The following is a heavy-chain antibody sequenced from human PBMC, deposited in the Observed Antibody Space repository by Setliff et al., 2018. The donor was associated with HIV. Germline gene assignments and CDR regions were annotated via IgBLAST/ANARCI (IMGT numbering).Heavy chain of an antibody. Sequence: ASVKVSCKTSGYMFIAYGMSWVRRASGQGLEWMGWIGPYNGRTEYAQEFQGRVSLTIDTSASTAYMELRSLRSDDTAVYYCARDGVGYNYAEAFDVWGQGTMVTVS. CDR2: IGPYNGRT. CDR1: GYMFIAYG. V-gene: IGHV1-18*01. J-gene: IGHJ3*01. D-gene: IGHD2-8*01. CDR3: ARDGVGYNYAEAFDV.